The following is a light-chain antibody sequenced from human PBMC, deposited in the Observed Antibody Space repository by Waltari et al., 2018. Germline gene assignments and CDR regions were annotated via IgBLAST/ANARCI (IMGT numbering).Light chain of an antibody. Sequence: SVLTQPPSASDPPGPTVTRACSGSSCHLGTHHVFWYQQLPGTAPKLLMYKDDQRPSGVPARFSGSKSGTSASLAISGLRSEDEADYYCATWDDGLGGVFGGGTKLTVL. CDR2: KDD. V-gene: IGLV1-47*01. CDR1: SCHLGTHH. CDR3: ATWDDGLGGV. J-gene: IGLJ2*01.